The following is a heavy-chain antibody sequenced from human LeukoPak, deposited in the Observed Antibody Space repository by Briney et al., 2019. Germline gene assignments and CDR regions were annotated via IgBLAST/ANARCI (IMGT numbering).Heavy chain of an antibody. CDR3: ARDSRDYGGNPPDY. Sequence: ASAKVSCKASGYTFTSYGISWVRQAPGQGLEWMGWISAYNGNTNYAQKLQGRVTMTTDTSTSTAYMELRSLRSDDTAVYYCARDSRDYGGNPPDYWGQGTLVTVSS. J-gene: IGHJ4*02. CDR1: GYTFTSYG. V-gene: IGHV1-18*01. D-gene: IGHD4-23*01. CDR2: ISAYNGNT.